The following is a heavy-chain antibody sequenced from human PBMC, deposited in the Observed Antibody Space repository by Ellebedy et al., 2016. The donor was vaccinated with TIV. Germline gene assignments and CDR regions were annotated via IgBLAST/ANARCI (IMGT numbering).Heavy chain of an antibody. CDR2: IDWDDNK. D-gene: IGHD4-17*01. CDR1: GFSLSTSGMC. Sequence: SGPTLVXPTQTLTLTCTFSGFSLSTSGMCVSWVRQPPGKALEWLAIIDWDDNKNYNTSLKTRLTISRDTSNNQVVLTLTNMDPVDTATYYCARMTYGDFLGTLDYWGQGALVTVSS. J-gene: IGHJ4*02. V-gene: IGHV2-70*19. CDR3: ARMTYGDFLGTLDY.